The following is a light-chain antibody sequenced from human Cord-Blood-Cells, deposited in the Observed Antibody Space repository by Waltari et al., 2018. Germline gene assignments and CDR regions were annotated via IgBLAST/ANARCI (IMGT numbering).Light chain of an antibody. Sequence: QSALTQPASVSGSPGQSITISCTGTSSDVGGYNYVSCYQQHPGKAPKLMIYDVSKRPSGVSNRFSGSKSGNTASLTISGLQAEDEADYYCSSYTSSSTFDVVFGGGTKLTVL. V-gene: IGLV2-14*01. CDR2: DVS. J-gene: IGLJ2*01. CDR1: SSDVGGYNY. CDR3: SSYTSSSTFDVV.